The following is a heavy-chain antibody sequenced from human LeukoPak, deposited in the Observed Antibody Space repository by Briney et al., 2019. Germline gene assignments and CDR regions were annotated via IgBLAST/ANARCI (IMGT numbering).Heavy chain of an antibody. D-gene: IGHD6-13*01. Sequence: ASVKVSCKASGGTFSSYAISWVRQAPGQGLEWMGRIIPILGIANYAQKFQGRVTITADKSTSTAYMELRSLRSDDTAVYYCARDSPIYSSSLDYWGQGTLVTVSS. CDR2: IIPILGIA. V-gene: IGHV1-69*04. J-gene: IGHJ4*02. CDR1: GGTFSSYA. CDR3: ARDSPIYSSSLDY.